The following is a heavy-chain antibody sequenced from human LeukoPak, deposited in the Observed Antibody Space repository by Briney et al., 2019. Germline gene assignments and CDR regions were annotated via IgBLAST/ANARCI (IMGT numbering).Heavy chain of an antibody. D-gene: IGHD3-22*01. J-gene: IGHJ4*02. CDR1: GGSISSGSYY. V-gene: IGHV4-61*10. CDR3: ARGGRLLGKFDY. CDR2: IYYSGST. Sequence: PSETLSLTCTVSGGSISSGSYYWSWIRQPAGKGLEWIGYIYYSGSTNYNPSLKSRVTISVDTSANQFSLKLSSVTAADTAVYFCARGGRLLGKFDYWGQGTLVTVSS.